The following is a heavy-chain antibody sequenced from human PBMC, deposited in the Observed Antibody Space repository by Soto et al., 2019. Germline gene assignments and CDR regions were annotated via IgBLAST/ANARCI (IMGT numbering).Heavy chain of an antibody. CDR1: GGSVSSGSYY. CDR2: IYYSGST. CDR3: ARVFVVVPAANPRWFDP. Sequence: PSETLSLTCTVSGGSVSSGSYYWSWIRQPPGKGPEWIGYIYYSGSTNYNPSLKSRVTISVDTSKNQFSLKLSSVTAADTAVYYCARVFVVVPAANPRWFDPWGQGTLVTVSS. V-gene: IGHV4-61*01. J-gene: IGHJ5*02. D-gene: IGHD2-2*01.